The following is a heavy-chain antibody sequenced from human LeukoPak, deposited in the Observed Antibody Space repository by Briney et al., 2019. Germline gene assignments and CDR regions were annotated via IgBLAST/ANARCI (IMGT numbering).Heavy chain of an antibody. J-gene: IGHJ4*02. V-gene: IGHV3-21*01. CDR3: ARDFFDGYYNFVFDY. D-gene: IGHD5-24*01. CDR2: ISSSSSYI. Sequence: GPPRLCSAASGFTFSNYSKKWGRQAPRKGPELGSSISSSSSYIYYADLVKGRFTISRDNAKNSLYLQMNSLRAEDTAVYYCARDFFDGYYNFVFDYWGQGTLVTVSS. CDR1: GFTFSNYS.